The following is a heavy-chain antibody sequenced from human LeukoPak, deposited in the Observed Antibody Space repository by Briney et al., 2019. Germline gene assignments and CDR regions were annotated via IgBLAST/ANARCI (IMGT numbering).Heavy chain of an antibody. D-gene: IGHD4-17*01. Sequence: ASVKVSCKASGYTFTGYYMHWVRQAPGQGLEWMGWINPNSGGTNYAQKFQGRVTMTRDTSISTAYMELSRLRSDDTAVYYCARGFFHGDYGLRYYGMDVWGQGTTVTVSS. J-gene: IGHJ6*02. V-gene: IGHV1-2*02. CDR3: ARGFFHGDYGLRYYGMDV. CDR2: INPNSGGT. CDR1: GYTFTGYY.